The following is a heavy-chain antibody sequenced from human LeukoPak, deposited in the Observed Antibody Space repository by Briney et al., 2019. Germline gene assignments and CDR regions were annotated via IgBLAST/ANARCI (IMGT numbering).Heavy chain of an antibody. CDR3: AREHLRVYTAYGMDV. CDR1: GFTFSSYE. J-gene: IGHJ6*02. V-gene: IGHV3-48*03. CDR2: ISSSGSTI. D-gene: IGHD6-13*01. Sequence: LPGGSLRLSCAASGFTFSSYEKNWVRQAPGKGLEWVSYISSSGSTIYYADSVKGRFTISRDNAKNSLYLQMNSLRAEDTAVYYCAREHLRVYTAYGMDVWGQGTTVTVSS.